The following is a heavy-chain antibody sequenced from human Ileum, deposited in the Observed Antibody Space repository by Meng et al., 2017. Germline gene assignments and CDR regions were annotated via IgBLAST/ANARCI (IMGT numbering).Heavy chain of an antibody. D-gene: IGHD1-1*01. J-gene: IGHJ4*02. CDR2: MNTDKGNT. CDR3: AREGAYNGGDY. V-gene: IGHV1-18*01. CDR1: CYTFTTYG. Sequence: QVPLVQSGAEVNKLGASVNVSCKASCYTFTTYGISWVRQAPGQGLEWMGWMNTDKGNTNYAQKFQGRVTMTRDTSTNTAYMELRSLRSDDTAVYYRAREGAYNGGDYWGQGTLVTVSS.